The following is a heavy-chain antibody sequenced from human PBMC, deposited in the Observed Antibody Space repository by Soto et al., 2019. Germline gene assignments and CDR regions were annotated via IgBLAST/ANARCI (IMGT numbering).Heavy chain of an antibody. V-gene: IGHV3-23*01. CDR3: ANGGAGLSDFDY. CDR2: VSGTGGST. Sequence: GGSLRLSCAASGFTFGSYAMSWVRQAPGRGLEWVSSVSGTGGSTYYADSVKGRFAISRDNSQNTLYLQMNSLRAEDTAVYYCANGGAGLSDFDYWGQGTLVTVSS. D-gene: IGHD1-26*01. J-gene: IGHJ4*02. CDR1: GFTFGSYA.